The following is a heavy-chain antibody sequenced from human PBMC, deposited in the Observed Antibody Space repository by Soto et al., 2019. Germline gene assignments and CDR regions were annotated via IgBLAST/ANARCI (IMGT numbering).Heavy chain of an antibody. Sequence: SETLSLTCTVSGGSISSGDYYWSWIRQPPGKGLEWIGYIYYSGSTYYNPSLKSRVTISVDTSKNQFPLKLSSVTAADTAVYYCAREGTARGAWFDPWGQRTLVTVSS. CDR3: AREGTARGAWFDP. CDR1: GGSISSGDYY. D-gene: IGHD5-18*01. V-gene: IGHV4-30-4*01. CDR2: IYYSGST. J-gene: IGHJ5*02.